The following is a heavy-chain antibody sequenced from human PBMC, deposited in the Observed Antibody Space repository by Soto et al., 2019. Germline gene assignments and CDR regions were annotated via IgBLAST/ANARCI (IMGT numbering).Heavy chain of an antibody. V-gene: IGHV3-23*01. J-gene: IGHJ6*02. CDR3: AKSGSLWFGEFYYYYGMDV. D-gene: IGHD3-10*01. CDR1: GFTFSSYA. Sequence: GGSLRLSCAASGFTFSSYAMSWVRQAPGKGLEWVSAISGSGGSTYYADSVKGRFTISRDNSKNTLYLQMNSLRAEDTAVYYCAKSGSLWFGEFYYYYGMDVWGQGTTVTVS. CDR2: ISGSGGST.